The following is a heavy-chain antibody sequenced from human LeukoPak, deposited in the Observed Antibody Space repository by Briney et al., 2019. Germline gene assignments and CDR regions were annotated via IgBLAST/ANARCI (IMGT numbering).Heavy chain of an antibody. D-gene: IGHD2-15*01. Sequence: GGSLILSCAASGFTVSSNYMSWVRQAPGKGLEWVSVIYSGGSTYYADSVKGRFTISRDNSKNTLYLQMNSLRAEDTAVYYCAGGYSATFDYWGQGTLVTVSS. CDR1: GFTVSSNY. V-gene: IGHV3-53*01. CDR3: AGGYSATFDY. J-gene: IGHJ4*02. CDR2: IYSGGST.